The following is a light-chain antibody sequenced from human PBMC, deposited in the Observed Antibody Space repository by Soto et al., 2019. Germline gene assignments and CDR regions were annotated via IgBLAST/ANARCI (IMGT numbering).Light chain of an antibody. CDR1: SGHSNYA. CDR3: QTWGTGIRV. J-gene: IGLJ1*01. CDR2: VNSDGSH. V-gene: IGLV4-69*01. Sequence: QLVLTQSPSASASLGASVKLTCTLSSGHSNYAIAWHQQQPEKGPRYLMKVNSDGSHRKGDGIPDRFSGSSSGAQRHLTISSLQYEDEDDYYCQTWGTGIRVFGTGTKLTVL.